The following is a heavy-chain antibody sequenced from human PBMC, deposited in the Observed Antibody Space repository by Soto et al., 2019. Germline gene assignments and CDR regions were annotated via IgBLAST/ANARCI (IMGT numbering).Heavy chain of an antibody. J-gene: IGHJ5*02. CDR1: GFTFSTYW. V-gene: IGHV3-74*01. D-gene: IGHD1-26*01. CDR3: ATVGTGSYDWFDP. Sequence: EVQLVESGGGLGQPGGSLRLSCAASGFTFSTYWMHWVRQAPGKGLVWVSRSNSDGSRTNYADSVKGRFTTFRDNAKNTLYLHLNSLTAEDTAVYYCATVGTGSYDWFDPWGQGTLVTVSS. CDR2: SNSDGSRT.